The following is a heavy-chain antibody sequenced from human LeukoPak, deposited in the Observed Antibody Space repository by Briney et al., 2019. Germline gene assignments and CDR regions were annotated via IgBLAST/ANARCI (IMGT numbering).Heavy chain of an antibody. V-gene: IGHV6-1*01. CDR2: TYYRSKWYN. Sequence: SQTLSLTCAISGDSVSSNSAAWNWIRQSPSRGLEWLGRTYYRSKWYNDYAVSVKGRITINPDTSKNQFSLQLNSVTPEDTAVYYCARDQPETYYYDSSGYYYVNWFDPWGQGTLVTVSP. CDR1: GDSVSSNSAA. D-gene: IGHD3-22*01. CDR3: ARDQPETYYYDSSGYYYVNWFDP. J-gene: IGHJ5*02.